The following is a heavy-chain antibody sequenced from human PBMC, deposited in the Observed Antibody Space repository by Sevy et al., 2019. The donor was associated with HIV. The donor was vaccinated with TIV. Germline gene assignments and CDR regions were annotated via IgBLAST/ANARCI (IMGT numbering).Heavy chain of an antibody. V-gene: IGHV3-7*03. J-gene: IGHJ3*02. Sequence: GGSLRLSCAASGFTFSSYWMSWVRQAPGKGQEWMANIKQDGSEKYYVDSVKCRFTISRDNAKNSLYLQMNSLRAEDTAVYYCARDIGAGIAAAGVTFDIRGQGTMVTVSS. CDR1: GFTFSSYW. CDR2: IKQDGSEK. D-gene: IGHD6-13*01. CDR3: ARDIGAGIAAAGVTFDI.